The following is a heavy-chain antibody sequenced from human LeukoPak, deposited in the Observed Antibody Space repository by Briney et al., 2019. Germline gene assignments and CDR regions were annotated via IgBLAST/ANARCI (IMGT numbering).Heavy chain of an antibody. CDR2: IDPSDSYT. V-gene: IGHV5-10-1*01. CDR3: AISYGSGSSSENYFDY. J-gene: IGHJ4*02. D-gene: IGHD3-10*01. Sequence: GESLKISCKGSGYSFTSYWISWVRQMPGKGLEWMGRIDPSDSYTNYSPSFQGHVTISADESISTAYLQWSSLKASDTAMYYCAISYGSGSSSENYFDYWGQGTLVTISS. CDR1: GYSFTSYW.